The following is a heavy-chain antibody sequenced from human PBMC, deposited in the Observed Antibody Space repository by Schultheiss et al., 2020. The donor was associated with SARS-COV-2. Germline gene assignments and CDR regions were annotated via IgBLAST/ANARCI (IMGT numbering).Heavy chain of an antibody. CDR2: ISAYNGNT. V-gene: IGHV1-18*01. J-gene: IGHJ4*02. D-gene: IGHD5-24*01. CDR3: ATRDGRVDY. Sequence: ASVKVSCKASGYTFTSYGISWVRQAPGQGLEWMGWISAYNGNTNYAQKLQGRVTMTRDTSISTAYMELSRLRSDDTAVYYCATRDGRVDYWGQGTLVTVSS. CDR1: GYTFTSYG.